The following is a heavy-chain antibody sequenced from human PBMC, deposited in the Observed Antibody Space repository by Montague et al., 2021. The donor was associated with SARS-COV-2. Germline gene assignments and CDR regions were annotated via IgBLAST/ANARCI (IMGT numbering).Heavy chain of an antibody. Sequence: SETLSLTCTVSGGSISSYYWIWIRQPPVKGLEWIGYIYYSGSTXXXPSXKGRVAISVDTSKNQFSLKLSSVTAADTAVYYCARGSGWMGNAFDIWGQGTMVTVSS. CDR2: IYYSGST. J-gene: IGHJ3*02. CDR3: ARGSGWMGNAFDI. D-gene: IGHD6-19*01. V-gene: IGHV4-59*01. CDR1: GGSISSYY.